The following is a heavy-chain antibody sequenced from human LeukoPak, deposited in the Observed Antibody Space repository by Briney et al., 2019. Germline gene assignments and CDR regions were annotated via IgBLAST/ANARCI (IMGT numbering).Heavy chain of an antibody. CDR1: GFTFGDYA. V-gene: IGHV3-49*04. CDR2: IASETYGGTA. CDR3: TRDQTPYY. J-gene: IGHJ4*02. Sequence: GGSLRLSCTASGFTFGDYAMTWVRQAPGKGLEWVGFIASETYGGTAEYAASVKGRFTISRDDSKSIAYLQMSSLKTEDTAVYYCTRDQTPYYWGQGTLVTVSS.